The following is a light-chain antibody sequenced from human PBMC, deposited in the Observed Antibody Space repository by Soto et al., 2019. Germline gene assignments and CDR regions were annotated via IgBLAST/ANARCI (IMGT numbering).Light chain of an antibody. V-gene: IGLV2-14*01. Sequence: QSALTQPASVSGSPGQSITISCTGTSSDVGAYNYVSWYQQHPGKAPKVMIYEVTHRPSGVSNRFSGSKSDNTASLTISGLQPDDAADYYCISYRNNNNWVLGGGTQMTV. CDR2: EVT. CDR3: ISYRNNNNWV. CDR1: SSDVGAYNY. J-gene: IGLJ3*02.